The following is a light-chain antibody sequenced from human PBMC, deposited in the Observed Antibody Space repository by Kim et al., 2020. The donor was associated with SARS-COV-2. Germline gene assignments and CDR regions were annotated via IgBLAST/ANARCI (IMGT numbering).Light chain of an antibody. V-gene: IGKV1-5*01. CDR1: QSISSW. J-gene: IGKJ2*01. Sequence: TLSASIGDRVTITCRASQSISSWLAWYQQKPGKAPKLLIYDASSLESGVPSRFSGSGSRTEFTLTISSLQPDDFATYHCQQYKSYTFGQGTKLEI. CDR2: DAS. CDR3: QQYKSYT.